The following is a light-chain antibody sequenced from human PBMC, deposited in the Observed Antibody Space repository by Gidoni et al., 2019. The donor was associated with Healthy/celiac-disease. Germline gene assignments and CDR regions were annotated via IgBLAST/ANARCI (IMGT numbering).Light chain of an antibody. J-gene: IGKJ1*01. CDR2: AAS. V-gene: IGKV1-39*01. Sequence: DIQMTQSPSSLSASVGDRVTITCRASQSISSYLNWYQQKPGKAPKLLIYAASSLQSGVPSRFSGSGSGTDFTLTISSLQPEDFATYYCQQSYNTRTFGQXTKVEIK. CDR1: QSISSY. CDR3: QQSYNTRT.